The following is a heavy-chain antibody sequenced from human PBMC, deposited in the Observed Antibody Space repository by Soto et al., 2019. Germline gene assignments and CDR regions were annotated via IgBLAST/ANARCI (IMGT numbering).Heavy chain of an antibody. CDR3: SRDGDFYGLDV. CDR1: GFTSDDYDYA. CDR2: VRGSTYGGTT. V-gene: IGHV3-49*04. J-gene: IGHJ6*02. D-gene: IGHD3-3*01. Sequence: SMGLSCTFSGFTSDDYDYALTWVRQAPGKGLQWLGLVRGSTYGGTTEYAASVKGRFTISRDDSKGITYLQMNSLKTEDTAVYYCSRDGDFYGLDVWGQGTTVTVSS.